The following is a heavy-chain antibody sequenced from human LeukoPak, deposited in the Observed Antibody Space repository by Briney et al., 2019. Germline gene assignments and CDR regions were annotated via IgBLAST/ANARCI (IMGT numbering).Heavy chain of an antibody. V-gene: IGHV3-30*18. CDR3: AKGPLRGTAAAIDY. Sequence: SCKASGYTFTSYGMHWVRQAPGKGLEWVAVISYDGRNKHYPDSVKGRFTISRDISTDTLWLQMDSLRTEDTAVHYCAKGPLRGTAAAIDYWGQGTLVTVSS. J-gene: IGHJ4*02. CDR1: GYTFTSYG. D-gene: IGHD2-2*01. CDR2: ISYDGRNK.